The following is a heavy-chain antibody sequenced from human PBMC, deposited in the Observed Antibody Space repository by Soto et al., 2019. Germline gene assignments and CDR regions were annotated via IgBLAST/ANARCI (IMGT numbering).Heavy chain of an antibody. J-gene: IGHJ4*02. CDR3: ARHGPIAAAGTVFDY. CDR2: IYYSGST. CDR1: GGSISNYY. D-gene: IGHD6-13*01. Sequence: QVQLQESGPGLVKPSETLSLTCTVSGGSISNYYWSWIRQPPGKGLEWIGYIYYSGSTRYNPSLKSRVTISVATSKKQFSLKLSSVTAADTAVYYCARHGPIAAAGTVFDYWGQGTLVTVSS. V-gene: IGHV4-59*08.